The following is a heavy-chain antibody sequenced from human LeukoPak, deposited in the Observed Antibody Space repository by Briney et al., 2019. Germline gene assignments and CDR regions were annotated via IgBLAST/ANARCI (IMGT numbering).Heavy chain of an antibody. CDR2: INPSGGST. D-gene: IGHD6-19*01. CDR1: GYTFTSYY. V-gene: IGHV1-46*01. J-gene: IGHJ4*02. Sequence: ASVKVSCKASGYTFTSYYMHWVRQAPGQGLEGMGIINPSGGSTSYAQKFQGRVTMTRDTSTSTVYMELSSLRSEDTAVYYCARVYSSGWIDYWGQGTLVTVSS. CDR3: ARVYSSGWIDY.